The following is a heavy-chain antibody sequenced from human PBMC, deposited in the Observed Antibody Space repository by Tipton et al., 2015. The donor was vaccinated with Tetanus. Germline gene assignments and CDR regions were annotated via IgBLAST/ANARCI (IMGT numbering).Heavy chain of an antibody. CDR2: IYYSGST. CDR1: GGSISSRSYY. V-gene: IGHV4-39*01. J-gene: IGHJ4*02. Sequence: TLSLTCTVSGGSISSRSYYWGWIRQPPGKGLEWIGSIYYSGSTYYNPPLKSRVTISVDTPKNRFSLKLSSVTAADTAVYYCARAGNWGFGIDYWGQGSLVTVSS. CDR3: ARAGNWGFGIDY. D-gene: IGHD7-27*01.